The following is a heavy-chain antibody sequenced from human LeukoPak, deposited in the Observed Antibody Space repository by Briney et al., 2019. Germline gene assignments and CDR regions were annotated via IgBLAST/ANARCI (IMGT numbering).Heavy chain of an antibody. CDR3: ARSETAPFYYYYGMDV. D-gene: IGHD2-21*02. V-gene: IGHV4-31*03. J-gene: IGHJ6*02. Sequence: SETLSLTCTVSGGSISSGGYYWSWIRQHPGKGLEWIGYIYYSGSTYYNPSLKSRVTISVDTSKNQFSLKLSSVTAADTAVYYCARSETAPFYYYYGMDVWGQGTTVTVSS. CDR2: IYYSGST. CDR1: GGSISSGGYY.